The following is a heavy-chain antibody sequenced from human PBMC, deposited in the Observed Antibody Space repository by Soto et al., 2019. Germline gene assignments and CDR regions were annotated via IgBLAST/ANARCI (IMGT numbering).Heavy chain of an antibody. J-gene: IGHJ5*02. CDR3: ARGVEYSLSFDP. D-gene: IGHD5-18*01. CDR1: GGSISSGDYY. Sequence: TSETLSLTCTVSGGSISSGDYYWSWIRQPPGKGLEWIGYIYYSGSTYYNPSLKSRVTISVDTSKNQFSLKLSSVTAADTAVYYCARGVEYSLSFDPWGQGTLVTVSS. V-gene: IGHV4-30-4*01. CDR2: IYYSGST.